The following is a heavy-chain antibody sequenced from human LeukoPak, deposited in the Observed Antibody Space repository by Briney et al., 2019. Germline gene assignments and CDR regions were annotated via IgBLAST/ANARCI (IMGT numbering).Heavy chain of an antibody. CDR3: ARISSSSWYPYYYYYMDV. J-gene: IGHJ6*03. V-gene: IGHV3-20*04. Sequence: GGSLRLSCAASGFTFDDYGMSWVRQAPGKGLEWVSGINWNGGSTGYADSVKGRFTISRDNAKNSLYLQMNSLRAEDTAVYYCARISSSSWYPYYYYYMDVWGKGTTVTVSS. D-gene: IGHD6-13*01. CDR1: GFTFDDYG. CDR2: INWNGGST.